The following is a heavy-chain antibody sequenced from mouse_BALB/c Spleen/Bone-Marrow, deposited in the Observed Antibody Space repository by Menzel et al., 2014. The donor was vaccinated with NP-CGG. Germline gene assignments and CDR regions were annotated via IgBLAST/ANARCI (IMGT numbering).Heavy chain of an antibody. CDR1: GYTFTDYW. V-gene: IGHV1-69*02. J-gene: IGHJ3*01. Sequence: VHLVESGAEPVKPGAPVKLSCKASGYTFTDYWMNWVKQRPGRGLEWIGRIDPSDSETHYNQKFKDKATLTVDKSSTTAYIQLSNLTSEDSAVYYCARTAYWGQGTLVTVSA. CDR3: ARTAY. CDR2: IDPSDSET.